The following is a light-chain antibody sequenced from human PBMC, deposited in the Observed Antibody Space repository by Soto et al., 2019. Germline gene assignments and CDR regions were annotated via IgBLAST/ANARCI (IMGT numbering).Light chain of an antibody. V-gene: IGLV1-40*01. CDR1: SSNIGAGYA. CDR3: QSYDSSLSASYV. Sequence: QSVLTQPPSVSGAPGQRVTISCTGSSSNIGAGYAVHWYQQLPGKAPKPLIYGNTNRPSGVPDRFSGSKSGTSASLAITGLQAEDEADYYCQSYDSSLSASYVFGGGTKVTVL. CDR2: GNT. J-gene: IGLJ1*01.